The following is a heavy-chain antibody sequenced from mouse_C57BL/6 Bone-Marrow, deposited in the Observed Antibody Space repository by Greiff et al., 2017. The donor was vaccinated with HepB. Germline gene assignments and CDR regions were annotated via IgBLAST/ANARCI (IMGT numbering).Heavy chain of an antibody. CDR2: IWRGGST. V-gene: IGHV2-5*01. CDR1: GFSLTSYG. J-gene: IGHJ1*03. D-gene: IGHD1-1*01. Sequence: QVQLKESGPGLVQPSQSLSITCTVSGFSLTSYGVHWVRQSPGKGLEWLGVIWRGGSTDYNAAFMSRLSITKDNSKSQVFFKMNSLQADDTAIYYCARAFYYYGSNWYFDVWGTGTTVTVSS. CDR3: ARAFYYYGSNWYFDV.